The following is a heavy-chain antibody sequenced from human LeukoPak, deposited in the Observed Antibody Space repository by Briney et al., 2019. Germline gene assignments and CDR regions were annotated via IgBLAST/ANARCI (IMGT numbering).Heavy chain of an antibody. J-gene: IGHJ5*02. CDR3: ARGWQQLGGNWFDP. D-gene: IGHD6-13*01. CDR1: GYTLTELS. V-gene: IGHV7-4-1*02. Sequence: ASVKVSCKVSGYTLTELSMLWVRQAPGKGLEWMGWINTNTGNPTYAQGFTGRFVFSLDTSVSTAYLQISSLKAEDTAVYYCARGWQQLGGNWFDPWGQGTLVTVSS. CDR2: INTNTGNP.